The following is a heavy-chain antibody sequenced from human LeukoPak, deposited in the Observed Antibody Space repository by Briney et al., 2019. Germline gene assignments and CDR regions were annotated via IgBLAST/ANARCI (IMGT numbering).Heavy chain of an antibody. CDR3: ATRYCSGGSCPPHYYYGMDV. CDR2: VNPSGGST. D-gene: IGHD2-15*01. Sequence: ASGKVSCKASGYTFTSYYMHWVRQAPGQGLEWMGIVNPSGGSTSYAQKFQGRVTMTRDTSTSTVYMELSSLRSEDTAVYYCATRYCSGGSCPPHYYYGMDVWGQGTTVTVSS. V-gene: IGHV1-46*01. J-gene: IGHJ6*02. CDR1: GYTFTSYY.